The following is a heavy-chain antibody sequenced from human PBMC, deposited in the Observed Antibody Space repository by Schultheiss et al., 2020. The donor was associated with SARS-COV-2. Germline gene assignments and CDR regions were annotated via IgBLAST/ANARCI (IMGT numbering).Heavy chain of an antibody. Sequence: SETLSLTCAVSGYSISSGYYWGWIRQPPGKGLEWIGEINHSGSTNYNPSLKSRVTISVDTSKNQFSLKLSSVTAADTAVYYCARETTRYYYYGMDVWGQGTTVTVSS. CDR1: GYSISSGYY. V-gene: IGHV4-38-2*02. CDR2: INHSGST. CDR3: ARETTRYYYYGMDV. J-gene: IGHJ6*02. D-gene: IGHD4-11*01.